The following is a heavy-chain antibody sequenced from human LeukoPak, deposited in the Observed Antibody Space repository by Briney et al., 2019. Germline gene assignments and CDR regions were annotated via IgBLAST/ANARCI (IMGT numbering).Heavy chain of an antibody. CDR3: ANTHLYDILTGFRRAGFGY. D-gene: IGHD3-9*01. J-gene: IGHJ4*02. CDR1: GYTFTSYY. Sequence: ASVKVSCKASGYTFTSYYMHWVRQAPGQGLEWMGIINPRGGSTSYAQKFQGRVTMTRDMSTSTVYMELSSLRSEDTAVYYCANTHLYDILTGFRRAGFGYWGQGTLVTVSS. CDR2: INPRGGST. V-gene: IGHV1-46*01.